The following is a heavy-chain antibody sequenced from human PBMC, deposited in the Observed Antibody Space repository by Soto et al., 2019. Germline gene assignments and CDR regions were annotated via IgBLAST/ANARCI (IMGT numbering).Heavy chain of an antibody. D-gene: IGHD2-2*01. CDR1: GFTFSSYS. CDR3: ARAWGEYQLPYGNWFDP. V-gene: IGHV3-48*02. Sequence: GGSLRLSCAASGFTFSSYSMNWVRQAPGKGLEWVSYISSSSSTIYYADSVKGRFTISRDNAKNSLYLQMNSLRDEDTAVYYCARAWGEYQLPYGNWFDPWGQGTLVTVSS. CDR2: ISSSSSTI. J-gene: IGHJ5*02.